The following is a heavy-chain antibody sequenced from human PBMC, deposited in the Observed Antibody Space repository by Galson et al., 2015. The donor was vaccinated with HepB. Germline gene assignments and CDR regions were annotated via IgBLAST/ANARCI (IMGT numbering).Heavy chain of an antibody. CDR1: GFTVSSNY. Sequence: SLRLSCAASGFTVSSNYMSWVRQAPGKGLEWVLVFYSGGSTYYADSVRGRFTISRHNSKNTVYLQMNSLRAGDTAVYYCARSSSSWWPYFDYWGQGTLVTVSS. J-gene: IGHJ4*02. CDR3: ARSSSSWWPYFDY. V-gene: IGHV3-53*04. D-gene: IGHD6-13*01. CDR2: FYSGGST.